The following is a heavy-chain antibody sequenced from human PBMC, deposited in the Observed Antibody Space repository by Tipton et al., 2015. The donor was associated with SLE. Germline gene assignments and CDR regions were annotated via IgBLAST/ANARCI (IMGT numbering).Heavy chain of an antibody. CDR2: IYTNRDF. D-gene: IGHD3-10*01. CDR3: ARGAKERITLVRVRPYYFDY. CDR1: GASVSKYY. V-gene: IGHV4-4*07. Sequence: TLSLTCTVSGASVSKYYWSWIRQPAGKGLEWIGRIYTNRDFNYNPSLKSRVSMSVDTSKSQFSLKLTSVTAADTSVYYCARGAKERITLVRVRPYYFDYWGQGSLVTVSS. J-gene: IGHJ4*01.